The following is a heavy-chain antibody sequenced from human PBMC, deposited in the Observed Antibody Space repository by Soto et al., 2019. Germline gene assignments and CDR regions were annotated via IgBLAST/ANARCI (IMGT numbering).Heavy chain of an antibody. J-gene: IGHJ5*01. Sequence: PSETLSLTCSVPGDSISTVDYFWAWIRQPPGQTLEYIGYIYKSATTYYNPSFESRVAISLDTSKSQFSLTVTSVTAGDTAVYFCARGRYCLTGSCFPNWFDSWGRGTLVTVSS. CDR3: ARGRYCLTGSCFPNWFDS. CDR2: IYKSATT. V-gene: IGHV4-30-4*01. CDR1: GDSISTVDYF. D-gene: IGHD2-15*01.